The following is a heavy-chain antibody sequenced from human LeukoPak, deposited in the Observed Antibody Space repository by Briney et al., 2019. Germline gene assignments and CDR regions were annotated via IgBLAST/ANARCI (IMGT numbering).Heavy chain of an antibody. CDR1: GFTFSSYS. D-gene: IGHD3-10*01. CDR3: ARDQRGSPYYFDY. V-gene: IGHV3-21*01. J-gene: IGHJ4*02. CDR2: ISSSSSYI. Sequence: PGGSLRLSCAASGFTFSSYSMNWVRQAPGKGLEWVSSISSSSSYIYYADSVKGRFTISRGNAKNSLYLQMNSLRAEDTAVYYCARDQRGSPYYFDYWGQGTLVTVSS.